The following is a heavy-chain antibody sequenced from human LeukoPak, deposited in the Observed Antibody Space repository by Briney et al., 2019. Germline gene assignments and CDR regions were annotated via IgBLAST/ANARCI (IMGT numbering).Heavy chain of an antibody. V-gene: IGHV3-30*18. CDR2: ISSDGREE. D-gene: IGHD5-12*01. J-gene: IGHJ4*02. Sequence: PGGSLRLSCAASGFTLNKYAMHWVRQAPGQGLESVAVISSDGREEFYPDSVKGRFTISRDNSKNTLYLQMNSLRAEDTAVYYCAKTFDIWEYSGYDYSDYWGQGTLVTVSS. CDR1: GFTLNKYA. CDR3: AKTFDIWEYSGYDYSDY.